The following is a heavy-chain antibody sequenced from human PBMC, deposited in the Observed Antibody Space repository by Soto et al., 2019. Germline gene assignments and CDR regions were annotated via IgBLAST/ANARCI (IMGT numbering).Heavy chain of an antibody. D-gene: IGHD3-10*01. V-gene: IGHV5-51*01. CDR1: GYRFTTYW. Sequence: EVQLVQSGAEVKKPGESLRISCRASGYRFTTYWIAWVRQMPGKGLEWMGIIYPGDSDTRYSPSFQGRVSISADNSINTAFRQWRSLKASDTAKYFCARVPVIGTVRGRDYSHFMGVWGQGTTVTVSS. J-gene: IGHJ6*02. CDR2: IYPGDSDT. CDR3: ARVPVIGTVRGRDYSHFMGV.